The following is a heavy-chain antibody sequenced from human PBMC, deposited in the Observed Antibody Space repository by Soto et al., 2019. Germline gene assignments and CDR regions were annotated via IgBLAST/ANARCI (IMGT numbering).Heavy chain of an antibody. CDR2: ISYDGSNK. CDR1: GFTFSSYG. Sequence: GGSLRLSCAASGFTFSSYGMHWVRQAPGKGLEWVAVISYDGSNKYYADSVKGRFTISRDKSKNTLYLQMNSLRAEDTAVYYCANGFPDGWASYYYGMDVWGQGTTVTVSS. J-gene: IGHJ6*02. CDR3: ANGFPDGWASYYYGMDV. D-gene: IGHD6-19*01. V-gene: IGHV3-30*18.